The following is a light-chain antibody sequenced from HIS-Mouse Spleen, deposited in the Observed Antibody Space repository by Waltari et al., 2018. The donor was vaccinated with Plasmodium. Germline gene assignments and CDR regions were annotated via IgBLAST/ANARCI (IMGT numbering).Light chain of an antibody. Sequence: YELTQPPPVSVSPGQTARLPCSGDALPKQYAYWYQQKPGQAPVLVKYKDSESPSGIPERFSGSSSGTTVTLTISGGQAEDEADYYCQSADSSGTYRVFGGGTKLTVL. V-gene: IGLV3-25*03. CDR1: ALPKQY. CDR3: QSADSSGTYRV. CDR2: KDS. J-gene: IGLJ2*01.